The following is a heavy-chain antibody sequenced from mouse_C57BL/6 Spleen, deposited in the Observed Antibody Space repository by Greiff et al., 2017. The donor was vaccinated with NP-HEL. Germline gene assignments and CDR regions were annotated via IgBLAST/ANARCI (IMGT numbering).Heavy chain of an antibody. CDR3: ARGRGNAMDY. CDR2: IYPGSGNT. J-gene: IGHJ4*01. Sequence: QVQLQQSGAELVRPGASVKLSCKASGYTFTDYYINWVKQRPGQGLEWIARIYPGSGNTYYNEKFKGKATLTAEKSSSTAYMQLSSLTSEDSAVYFCARGRGNAMDYWGQGTSVTVSS. V-gene: IGHV1-76*01. CDR1: GYTFTDYY.